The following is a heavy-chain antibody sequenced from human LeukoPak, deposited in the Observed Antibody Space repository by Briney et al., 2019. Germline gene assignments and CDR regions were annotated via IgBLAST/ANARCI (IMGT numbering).Heavy chain of an antibody. J-gene: IGHJ2*01. Sequence: GESLRISCKGSGYTFTYYWIGWVRQMPGKGLEWMGRIDPSDSYTNYSPSFRGHVTISADKSISTAYLQWSTLQASDTAIYYCARRGMGYSGYDGYWYFDLWGRGTLVTVSS. V-gene: IGHV5-10-1*01. CDR1: GYTFTYYW. CDR3: ARRGMGYSGYDGYWYFDL. D-gene: IGHD5-12*01. CDR2: IDPSDSYT.